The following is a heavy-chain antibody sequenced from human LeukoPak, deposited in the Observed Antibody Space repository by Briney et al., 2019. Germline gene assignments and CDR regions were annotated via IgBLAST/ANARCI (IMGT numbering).Heavy chain of an antibody. J-gene: IGHJ4*02. CDR2: IRSKAYGGTT. CDR3: TGVWMATIDFDY. Sequence: GGSLRLSCAASGFTFSSYAMHWFRQAPGKGLEWVGFIRSKAYGGTTEYAASVKGRFTISRDDSKSIAYLQMNSLKTEDTAVYYCTGVWMATIDFDYWGQGTLVTVSS. V-gene: IGHV3-49*03. CDR1: GFTFSSYA. D-gene: IGHD5-24*01.